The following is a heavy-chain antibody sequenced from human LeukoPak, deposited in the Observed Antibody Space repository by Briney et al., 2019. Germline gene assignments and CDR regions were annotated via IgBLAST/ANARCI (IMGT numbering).Heavy chain of an antibody. CDR3: ARGRMDTIAARRNLDY. D-gene: IGHD6-6*01. J-gene: IGHJ4*02. CDR1: GGSISSSYW. V-gene: IGHV4-4*02. CDR2: IYHSGST. Sequence: SGTLSLTCAVSGGSISSSYWWSWVRQPPGKGLEWIGEIYHSGSTNYNPSLKSRVTISVDTSKNQFSLKLSSVTAADTAVYYCARGRMDTIAARRNLDYWGQGTLVTVSS.